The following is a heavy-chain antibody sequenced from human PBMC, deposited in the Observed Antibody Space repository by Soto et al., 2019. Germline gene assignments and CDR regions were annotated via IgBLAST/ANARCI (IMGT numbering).Heavy chain of an antibody. D-gene: IGHD2-21*02. V-gene: IGHV4-59*01. J-gene: IGHJ6*02. CDR2: IYYSGST. CDR3: ERVSEGNTATGHNYYRMDV. Sequence: SETLSLTCTVSGGSISSYYWSWIRQPPGKGLEWIGYIYYSGSTNYNPSLKSRVTISVDTSKNQFSLKLSSVTAADTAVYYCERVSEGNTATGHNYYRMDVWGQGTTVTVSS. CDR1: GGSISSYY.